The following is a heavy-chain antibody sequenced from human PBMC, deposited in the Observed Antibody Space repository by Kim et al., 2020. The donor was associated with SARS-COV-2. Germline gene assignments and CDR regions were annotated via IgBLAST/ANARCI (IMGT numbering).Heavy chain of an antibody. J-gene: IGHJ3*02. V-gene: IGHV3-33*06. Sequence: DSVKGSFTISRDNSKNTLYLQMNSLRAEDTAVYYCAKVKTAAAAKDAFDIWGQGTMVTVSS. CDR3: AKVKTAAAAKDAFDI. D-gene: IGHD2-15*01.